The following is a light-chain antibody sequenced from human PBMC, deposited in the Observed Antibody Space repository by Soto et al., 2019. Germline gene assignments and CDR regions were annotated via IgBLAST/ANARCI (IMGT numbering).Light chain of an antibody. Sequence: DIQMTQSPSTLSASVGDTVTVTCRASQSVSGWLAWYQQKPGEAPKLLIYAASSLQSGVPSRFSGSGSGTDFTLTISSLQPEDFATYFCQESYSTPYTFGLGTKVDI. CDR3: QESYSTPYT. J-gene: IGKJ2*01. V-gene: IGKV1-39*01. CDR1: QSVSGW. CDR2: AAS.